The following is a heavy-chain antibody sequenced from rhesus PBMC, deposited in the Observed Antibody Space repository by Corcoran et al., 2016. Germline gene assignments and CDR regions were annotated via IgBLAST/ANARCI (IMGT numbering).Heavy chain of an antibody. CDR3: ARASYSSGWSFGYFDL. V-gene: IGHV3-54*02. D-gene: IGHD6S26*01. J-gene: IGHJ2*01. Sequence: EVQLVESGGGLVQPGGSLRLSCAASGFTFSSYGMHWVRQAPGKGLDWMAVISYDVSKKYYADSVKDRFNISRDNSKNMLYLQMNNLKLEDTAVYYCARASYSSGWSFGYFDLWGPGTPITISS. CDR1: GFTFSSYG. CDR2: ISYDVSKK.